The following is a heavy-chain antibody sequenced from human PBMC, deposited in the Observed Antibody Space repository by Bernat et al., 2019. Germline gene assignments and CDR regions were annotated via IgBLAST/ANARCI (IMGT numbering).Heavy chain of an antibody. D-gene: IGHD3-10*01. CDR2: ISRSSSPI. J-gene: IGHJ4*02. CDR3: TRDDGRVRGVIGLDY. Sequence: EVQLVESGGGLVQPGGSLRLSCAASGFSFRSYSMNWVRQAPGKGLVWISYISRSSSPIYYADSVKGRFTTSRDNAKNSLYLQMKSLRGEDTAVYYCTRDDGRVRGVIGLDYWGQGALVTVSS. CDR1: GFSFRSYS. V-gene: IGHV3-48*01.